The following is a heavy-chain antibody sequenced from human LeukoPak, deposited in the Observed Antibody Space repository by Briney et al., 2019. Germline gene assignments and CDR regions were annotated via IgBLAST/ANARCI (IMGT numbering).Heavy chain of an antibody. Sequence: QPGGSLRLSCEASGFTFSTYEMNWVRQTPGKGLEWVSCIGSSGSTIYYADSVKGRFTISRDNGKNSLYLHMNSLRAEDTAVYYCARVLRYCSGGNCYSGGLGYMDVWGKGTTVTISS. D-gene: IGHD2-15*01. J-gene: IGHJ6*03. CDR2: IGSSGSTI. CDR3: ARVLRYCSGGNCYSGGLGYMDV. CDR1: GFTFSTYE. V-gene: IGHV3-48*03.